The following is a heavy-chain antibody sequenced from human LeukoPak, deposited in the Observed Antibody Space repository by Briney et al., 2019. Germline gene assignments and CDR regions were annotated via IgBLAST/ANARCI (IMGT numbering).Heavy chain of an antibody. J-gene: IGHJ4*02. CDR3: AKVLVLVSANRYYFDY. Sequence: PGGSLRLSCAASGLTFSGSAMSWVRHAPGKGLEWVSLISGSGNSTYYADPVKGRFTISRDNSNNMLYLQMSSLRAEDTAIYYCAKVLVLVSANRYYFDYWGQGTLVTVSS. D-gene: IGHD2-15*01. V-gene: IGHV3-23*01. CDR1: GLTFSGSA. CDR2: ISGSGNST.